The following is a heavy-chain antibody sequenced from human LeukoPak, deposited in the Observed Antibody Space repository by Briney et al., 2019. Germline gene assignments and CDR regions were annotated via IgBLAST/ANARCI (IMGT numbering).Heavy chain of an antibody. V-gene: IGHV3-23*01. J-gene: IGHJ4*02. CDR1: GFTFSSYA. CDR3: AKADYDILGFDY. D-gene: IGHD3-9*01. CDR2: ISGSGGST. Sequence: PGGSLRLSCAASGFTFSSYAMSWVRQAPGKGLEWVSDISGSGGSTYYADSVKGRFTTSRDNSKNTLYLQMNSLRAEDTAVYYCAKADYDILGFDYWGQGTLVTVSS.